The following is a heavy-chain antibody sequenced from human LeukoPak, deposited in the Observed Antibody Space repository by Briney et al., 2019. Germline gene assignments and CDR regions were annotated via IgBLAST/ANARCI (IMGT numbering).Heavy chain of an antibody. J-gene: IGHJ5*02. D-gene: IGHD3-10*01. CDR2: IIPIFGTA. CDR1: GGTFSSYA. Sequence: SVKVSCKASGGTFSSYAISWVRQAPGQGLEWMGGIIPIFGTANYAQKFQGRVTITADESTSTAYMELSSLRSEDTAVYYCARDGSGSYFWFDPWGQGTLVTVSS. CDR3: ARDGSGSYFWFDP. V-gene: IGHV1-69*01.